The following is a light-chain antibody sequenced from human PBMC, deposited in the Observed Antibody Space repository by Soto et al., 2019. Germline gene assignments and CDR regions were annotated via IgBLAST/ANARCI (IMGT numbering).Light chain of an antibody. J-gene: IGKJ4*01. CDR2: GAS. CDR1: QSASSSF. CDR3: QQYGSSAGLT. Sequence: EIVLTQSPGTLSLSPGGRATLSCRASQSASSSFLAWYQQKPGQAPRLLIYGASSRATGIPDRFTGSGSGTDFRLTIDRLEPEDFAVYYCQQYGSSAGLTFGGGTKVEIK. V-gene: IGKV3-20*01.